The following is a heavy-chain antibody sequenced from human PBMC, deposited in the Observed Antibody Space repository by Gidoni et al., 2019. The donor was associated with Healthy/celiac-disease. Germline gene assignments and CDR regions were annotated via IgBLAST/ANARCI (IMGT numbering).Heavy chain of an antibody. Sequence: QVQLQESGPGLVKPSETLSLTCTVSGGSISSYYWSWIRQPPGKGLEWIGYIYYSGSTNYNPSLKRRVTISVDTSKNQFSLKLSSVTAADTAVYYCARGMAPHYYYYGMDVWGQGTTVTVSS. CDR1: GGSISSYY. CDR2: IYYSGST. D-gene: IGHD2-8*01. J-gene: IGHJ6*02. V-gene: IGHV4-59*01. CDR3: ARGMAPHYYYYGMDV.